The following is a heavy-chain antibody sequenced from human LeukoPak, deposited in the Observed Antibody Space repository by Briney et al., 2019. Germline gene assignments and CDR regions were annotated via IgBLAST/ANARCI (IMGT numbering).Heavy chain of an antibody. CDR1: GFTFSCFS. V-gene: IGHV3-7*01. J-gene: IGHJ4*02. Sequence: GGSLRLSCAASGFTFSCFSMSWVRQSPTKGLEWVANIKQDGCERYYVDSVKGRFTISRDNAKNSLSLQMNNLRVEDTAVYYCARAGSHWHYVYWGQGTVVTVSS. CDR3: ARAGSHWHYVY. D-gene: IGHD3-10*01. CDR2: IKQDGCER.